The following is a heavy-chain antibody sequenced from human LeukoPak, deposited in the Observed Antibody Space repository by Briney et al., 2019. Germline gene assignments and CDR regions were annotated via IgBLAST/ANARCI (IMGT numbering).Heavy chain of an antibody. V-gene: IGHV3-30-3*01. Sequence: GGSLRLSCAASGFTFSSYAMHWVRQAPGKGLEWVAVISYDGSNKYYADSVKGRFTISRDNSKNTLYLQMNSLRAEDTAVYYCARDFFPRYSGYDFRGAPYYYYYGMDVWGQGTTVTVSS. CDR3: ARDFFPRYSGYDFRGAPYYYYYGMDV. CDR2: ISYDGSNK. D-gene: IGHD5-12*01. CDR1: GFTFSSYA. J-gene: IGHJ6*02.